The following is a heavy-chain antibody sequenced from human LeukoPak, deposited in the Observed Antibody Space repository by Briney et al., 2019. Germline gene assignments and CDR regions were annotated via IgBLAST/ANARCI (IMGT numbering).Heavy chain of an antibody. Sequence: GGSLRLSCAASGFTFSSYAMSWVRQAPGKGLEWVSAISGSGGSTYYADSVKGRFTISRDNSKSTLYLQMNSLRAEDTAVYYCAKGRNYDILTGPAAYFDYWGQGTLVTVSS. D-gene: IGHD3-9*01. CDR3: AKGRNYDILTGPAAYFDY. J-gene: IGHJ4*02. V-gene: IGHV3-23*01. CDR2: ISGSGGST. CDR1: GFTFSSYA.